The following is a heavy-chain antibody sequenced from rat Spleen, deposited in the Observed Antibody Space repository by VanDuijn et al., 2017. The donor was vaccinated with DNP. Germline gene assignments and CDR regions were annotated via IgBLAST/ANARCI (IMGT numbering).Heavy chain of an antibody. D-gene: IGHD1-2*01. CDR2: ITSSGGST. CDR3: AARYSSSWFAY. Sequence: EVQLVESGGDLVQPGRSLKLSCVASGFTFNKYWMAWIRQVPGRGLEWVASITSSGGSTYYPDSVKGRCTISRDDAKNTLYLQMNSLRSEETATYYCAARYSSSWFAYWGQGTLVTVSS. J-gene: IGHJ3*01. V-gene: IGHV5-31*01. CDR1: GFTFNKYW.